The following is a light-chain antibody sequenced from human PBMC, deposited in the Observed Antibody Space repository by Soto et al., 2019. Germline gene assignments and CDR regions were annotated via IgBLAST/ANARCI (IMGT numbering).Light chain of an antibody. Sequence: QSVLTQPPSVSGAPGQRVTISCTGSSSNIGAGYDVHWYRPLPGTAPKLLIYANNNRPSGVPDLFSGSKSGTSASLAITGLRAAVGGAYSCRSYFNSLSGSLGFGGGTKLPVL. V-gene: IGLV1-40*01. CDR2: ANN. CDR3: RSYFNSLSGSLG. CDR1: SSNIGAGYD. J-gene: IGLJ3*02.